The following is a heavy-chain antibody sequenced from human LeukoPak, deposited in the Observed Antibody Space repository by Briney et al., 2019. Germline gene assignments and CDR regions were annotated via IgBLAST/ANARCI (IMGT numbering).Heavy chain of an antibody. Sequence: GGSLRLSCAASGFTFSSYWMSWVRQAPGKGLEWVANIKLDGSEKYYVDSVKGRFTISRDNAKNSLYLQMNSLRAEDTAVYYCARDAYYDSSGYTKNFDYWGQGTLVTVSS. CDR1: GFTFSSYW. D-gene: IGHD3-22*01. CDR2: IKLDGSEK. V-gene: IGHV3-7*01. CDR3: ARDAYYDSSGYTKNFDY. J-gene: IGHJ4*02.